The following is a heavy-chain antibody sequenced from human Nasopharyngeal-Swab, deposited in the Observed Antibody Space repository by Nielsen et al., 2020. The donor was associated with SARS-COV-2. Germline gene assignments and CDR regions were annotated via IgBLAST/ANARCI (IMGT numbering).Heavy chain of an antibody. D-gene: IGHD5-18*01. V-gene: IGHV1-2*06. Sequence: ASVKVSCNASGYTFTGYYMHWVRQAPGQGLEWMGRINPNSGGTNYAQKFQGRVTMTRDTSISTAYMELSRLRSDDTAVYYCAREPRYSYGLFDPWGQGTLVTVSS. CDR1: GYTFTGYY. CDR3: AREPRYSYGLFDP. J-gene: IGHJ5*02. CDR2: INPNSGGT.